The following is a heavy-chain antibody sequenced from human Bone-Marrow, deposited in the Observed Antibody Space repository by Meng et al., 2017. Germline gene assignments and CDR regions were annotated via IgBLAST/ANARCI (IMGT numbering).Heavy chain of an antibody. Sequence: ESLKISCTVSGGSISSSSYYWGWIRQPPGKGLEWIGSIYYSGSTYYNPFLKSRVTISVDTSKNQFSLKLSSVTAADTAVYYCARGRMIVVVTGHKDFDYWGQGTLVTVSS. V-gene: IGHV4-39*07. CDR3: ARGRMIVVVTGHKDFDY. D-gene: IGHD3-22*01. J-gene: IGHJ4*02. CDR2: IYYSGST. CDR1: GGSISSSSYY.